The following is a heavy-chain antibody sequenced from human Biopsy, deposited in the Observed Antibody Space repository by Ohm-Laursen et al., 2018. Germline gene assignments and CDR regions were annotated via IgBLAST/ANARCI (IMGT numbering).Heavy chain of an antibody. CDR1: GYTFTGYY. D-gene: IGHD3-9*01. V-gene: IGHV1-2*02. J-gene: IGHJ4*02. CDR3: AIDGNDFLTDYLKIDQ. CDR2: INPKSGGT. Sequence: GASVKVSCKASGYTFTGYYLHWVRQAPGQGLEWVGWINPKSGGTHYLEKFRGRVTMTRDTSISTAYMEVSSLRSDDTAVYYCAIDGNDFLTDYLKIDQWGQGTLVTVSS.